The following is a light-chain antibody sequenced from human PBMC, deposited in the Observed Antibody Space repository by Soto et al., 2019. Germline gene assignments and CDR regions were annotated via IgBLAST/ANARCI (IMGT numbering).Light chain of an antibody. CDR3: QQYNNWLLT. Sequence: EIVMTQSPATLSVSPGERATLSCRASQSVSSNLAWYQQKPGQAPRLLIYGASTMATGNPARFSCSGSGRELTLNISSLQSEDFACYYGQQYNNWLLTFGGGTKVEIK. J-gene: IGKJ4*01. V-gene: IGKV3-15*01. CDR1: QSVSSN. CDR2: GAS.